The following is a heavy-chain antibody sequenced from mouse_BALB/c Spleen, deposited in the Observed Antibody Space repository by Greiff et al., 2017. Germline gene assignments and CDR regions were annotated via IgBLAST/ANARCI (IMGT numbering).Heavy chain of an antibody. CDR2: IYPSDSYT. V-gene: IGHV1-69*02. J-gene: IGHJ3*01. Sequence: QVQLQQPGAELVRPGASVKLSCKASGYTFTRYWINWVKQRPGQGLEWIGNIYPSDSYTNYNQKFKDKATLTVDKSSSTAYMQLSSPTSEDSAVYYCTRWNYGSSYGFAYWGQGTLVTVSA. D-gene: IGHD1-1*01. CDR3: TRWNYGSSYGFAY. CDR1: GYTFTRYW.